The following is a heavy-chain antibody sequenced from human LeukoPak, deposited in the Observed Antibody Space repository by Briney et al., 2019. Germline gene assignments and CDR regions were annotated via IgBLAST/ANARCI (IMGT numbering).Heavy chain of an antibody. Sequence: ASVKVSCKASGYTFTGYYMHWVRQAPGQGLEWMGRINPNSGGTDYAQKFQGRVTMTRDTSISTAYMELSRLRSDDTAVYYCGIAGVVTTIDYWGQGTLVTVSS. J-gene: IGHJ4*02. V-gene: IGHV1-2*06. D-gene: IGHD3-3*01. CDR1: GYTFTGYY. CDR3: GIAGVVTTIDY. CDR2: INPNSGGT.